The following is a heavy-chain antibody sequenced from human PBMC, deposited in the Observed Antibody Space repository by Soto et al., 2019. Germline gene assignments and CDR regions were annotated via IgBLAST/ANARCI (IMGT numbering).Heavy chain of an antibody. V-gene: IGHV4-59*01. CDR1: GGSISSYY. CDR2: IYYSGST. CDR3: ARASEMATRTDY. J-gene: IGHJ4*02. D-gene: IGHD5-12*01. Sequence: SETLSLTCTVSGGSISSYYWSWIRQSPGKGLEWIGYIYYSGSTNYNPSLKSRVTISVDTSKNEFSLKLSSVTAADTAVYYCARASEMATRTDYWGQGTLVTVSS.